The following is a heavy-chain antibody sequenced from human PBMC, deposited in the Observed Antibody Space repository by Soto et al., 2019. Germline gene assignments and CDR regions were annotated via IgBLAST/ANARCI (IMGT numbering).Heavy chain of an antibody. CDR3: ARRYGDPSSSAGFDY. CDR1: GYAFTSYS. V-gene: IGHV1-18*01. J-gene: IGHJ4*02. Sequence: QVQLVQSGTEVKKSGASVKVSCKASGYAFTSYSVSWVRQAPGQGLEWMGSISTYSGKTNYVQSLQGRDTMTTDTSTTTAYLALRSLRPDDTAIYYCARRYGDPSSSAGFDYWGQGTLVTVSS. D-gene: IGHD2-21*02. CDR2: ISTYSGKT.